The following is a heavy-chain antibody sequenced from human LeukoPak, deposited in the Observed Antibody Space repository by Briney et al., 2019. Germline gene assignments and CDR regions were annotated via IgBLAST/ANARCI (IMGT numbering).Heavy chain of an antibody. CDR1: IYSISSTHW. CDR2: IYYSGTT. Sequence: SETLSLTCAVSIYSISSTHWWGWIRQPPGKGLEWIGNIYYSGTTYYNPSLKSRVTMSVDTSKNQFSLKLSSVTAVDTAVYYCARSTYCNILTGYYGYFDLWGRGTLVTVSS. CDR3: ARSTYCNILTGYYGYFDL. V-gene: IGHV4-28*01. J-gene: IGHJ2*01. D-gene: IGHD3-9*01.